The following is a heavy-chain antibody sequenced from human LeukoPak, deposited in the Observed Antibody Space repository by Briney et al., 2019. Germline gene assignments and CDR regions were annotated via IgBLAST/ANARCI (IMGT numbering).Heavy chain of an antibody. J-gene: IGHJ4*02. CDR2: MNPNSGNT. CDR1: GYTFTSYD. V-gene: IGHV1-8*01. D-gene: IGHD6-19*01. Sequence: ASVKVSCKGSGYTFTSYDINWVRQAPGQGLEWMGWMNPNSGNTGYAQKFQGRGTITRNNSISTAYMELSSLRSEGTAVCYCARGVAVAGTLLDDYWGQGTLVTVSS. CDR3: ARGVAVAGTLLDDY.